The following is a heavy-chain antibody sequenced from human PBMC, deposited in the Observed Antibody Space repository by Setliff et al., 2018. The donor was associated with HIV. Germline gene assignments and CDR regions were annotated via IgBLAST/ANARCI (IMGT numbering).Heavy chain of an antibody. CDR1: GDSIISGDYY. D-gene: IGHD2-15*01. Sequence: PSETLSLTCTASGDSIISGDYYWSWIRQSPGKGLEWIGHIHYKGNIDYNASLKSRLAISSDTSKNQFSLNLSSVIAADTAIYFCARFTVVVFGAGEPSWFDPWGQGILVTVSS. V-gene: IGHV4-30-4*08. CDR3: ARFTVVVFGAGEPSWFDP. CDR2: IHYKGNI. J-gene: IGHJ5*02.